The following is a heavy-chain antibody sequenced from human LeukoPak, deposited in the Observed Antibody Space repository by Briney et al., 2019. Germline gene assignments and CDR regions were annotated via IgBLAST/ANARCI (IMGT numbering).Heavy chain of an antibody. V-gene: IGHV3-74*01. CDR3: ASATWSWSEGY. J-gene: IGHJ4*02. CDR2: INSDGTIT. Sequence: GGSLRLSCAASGFTFSSYCMHWVRQAPGKGLLWVSGINSDGTITTYADSVNGRFTISRDNAKNTLYLQMNSLRAEDTAVYYCASATWSWSEGYWGQGTLVTVSS. D-gene: IGHD1-1*01. CDR1: GFTFSSYC.